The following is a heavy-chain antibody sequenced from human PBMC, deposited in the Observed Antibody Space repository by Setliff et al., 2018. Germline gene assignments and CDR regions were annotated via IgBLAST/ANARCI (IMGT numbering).Heavy chain of an antibody. CDR2: IIPIFGIA. J-gene: IGHJ4*02. CDR1: GGTFSSYA. V-gene: IGHV1-69*17. Sequence: VKVSCKASGGTFSSYAISWVRQAPGQGLEWMGGIIPIFGIANYAQKFQGRVTMTRDTSTSTVYMELSSLRSEDTAVYYCAREWIAVAGTGFDYWGQGTLVTVSS. CDR3: AREWIAVAGTGFDY. D-gene: IGHD6-19*01.